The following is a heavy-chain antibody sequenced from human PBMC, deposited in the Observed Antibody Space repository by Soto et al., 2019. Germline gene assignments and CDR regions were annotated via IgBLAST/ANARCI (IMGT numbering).Heavy chain of an antibody. V-gene: IGHV3-23*01. CDR2: ISGSGGST. Sequence: GGSLRLSCAASRFTFSDYAMSWVRQAPGKGLEWVSDISGSGGSTYYADSVKGRFTISRDNSKNTLYLQMNSLRAEDTAEYYCAKDARTCSGGSCYRTYAFDIWGQRTMVTVSS. J-gene: IGHJ3*02. CDR3: AKDARTCSGGSCYRTYAFDI. CDR1: RFTFSDYA. D-gene: IGHD2-15*01.